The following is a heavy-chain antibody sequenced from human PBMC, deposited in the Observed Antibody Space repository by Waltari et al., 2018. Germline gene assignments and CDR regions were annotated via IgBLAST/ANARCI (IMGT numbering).Heavy chain of an antibody. J-gene: IGHJ5*02. D-gene: IGHD6-19*01. Sequence: EVQLVESGGGLVKPGGSLRLSCAASGFTFSSYSMNWVRQAPGKGLEGVSSISRSSSYIYYADSVKGRFTISRDNAKNSLYLQMNSLRAEDTAVYYCARLASTAYQGTGVGFDPWGQGTLVTVSS. CDR2: ISRSSSYI. CDR3: ARLASTAYQGTGVGFDP. V-gene: IGHV3-21*01. CDR1: GFTFSSYS.